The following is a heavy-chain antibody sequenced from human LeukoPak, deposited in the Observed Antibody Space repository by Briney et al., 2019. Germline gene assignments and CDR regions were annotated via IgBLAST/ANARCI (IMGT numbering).Heavy chain of an antibody. D-gene: IGHD3-22*01. CDR2: MYYSGST. J-gene: IGHJ4*02. CDR1: GGSIGSSSYY. V-gene: IGHV4-39*07. Sequence: PSETLSLTCTVSGGSIGSSSYYWGWIRQPPGKGLEWIGSMYYSGSTYYNPSLKSRVTMSVDTSKNQFSLKLSSVTAADTAVYYCARGRSGYYYRDHLSLYFDYWGQGTLVTVSS. CDR3: ARGRSGYYYRDHLSLYFDY.